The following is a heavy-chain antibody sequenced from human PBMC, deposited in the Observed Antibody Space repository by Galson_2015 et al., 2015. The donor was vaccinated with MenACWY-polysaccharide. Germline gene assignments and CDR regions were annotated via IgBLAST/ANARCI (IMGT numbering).Heavy chain of an antibody. J-gene: IGHJ6*01. CDR2: IRSNTYNYAT. V-gene: IGHV3-73*01. CDR1: GFSFSASA. Sequence: SLRLSCAASGFSFSASAMHWVRQASGKGLEWVGRIRSNTYNYATAYTASVNGRFTISRDDSKNTAYLQMNSLKTEDTAVYYCYCGPDSAGWMDV. D-gene: IGHD2-21*01. CDR3: YCGPDSAGWMDV.